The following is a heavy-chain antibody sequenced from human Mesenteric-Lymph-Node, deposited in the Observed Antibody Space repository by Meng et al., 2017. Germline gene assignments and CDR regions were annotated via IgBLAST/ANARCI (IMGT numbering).Heavy chain of an antibody. J-gene: IGHJ3*02. CDR1: GGTFSSYA. CDR2: IIPTFGTA. CDR3: AADPFIVGATTDDAFDI. D-gene: IGHD1-26*01. Sequence: SVKVSCKASGGTFSSYAISWVRQAPGQGLEWMGGIIPTFGTANYAQKFQERVTITRDMSTSTAYMELSSLRSEDTAVYYCAADPFIVGATTDDAFDIWGQGTMVTVSS. V-gene: IGHV1-69*05.